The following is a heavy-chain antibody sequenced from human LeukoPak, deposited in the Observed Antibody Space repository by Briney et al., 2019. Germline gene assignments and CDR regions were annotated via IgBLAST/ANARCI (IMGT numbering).Heavy chain of an antibody. CDR1: GGSISSYY. D-gene: IGHD2-2*02. CDR2: IYTSGST. V-gene: IGHV4-4*07. CDR3: ARVGYQLLYNDAFDI. J-gene: IGHJ3*02. Sequence: SETLSLTCTASGGSISSYYWSWIRQPAGKGLEWIGRIYTSGSTNYNPSLKSRVTMSVDTSKNQFSLKLSSVTAADTAVYYCARVGYQLLYNDAFDIWGQGTMVTVSS.